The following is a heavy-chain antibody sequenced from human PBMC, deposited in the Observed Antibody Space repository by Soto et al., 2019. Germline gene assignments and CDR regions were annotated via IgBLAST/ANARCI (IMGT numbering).Heavy chain of an antibody. CDR1: GFTFSNAW. V-gene: IGHV3-15*07. D-gene: IGHD3-3*01. CDR2: IKSKTDGGTT. CDR3: TTFSDDYDFWSGYYSSYYYYYYGMDV. Sequence: EVQLVESGGGLVKPGGSLRLSCAASGFTFSNAWMNWVRQAPGKGLEWVGRIKSKTDGGTTDYAAPVKGRFTISRDDSKNTLYLQMNSLKTEDTAVYYCTTFSDDYDFWSGYYSSYYYYYYGMDVWGQGTTVTVSS. J-gene: IGHJ6*02.